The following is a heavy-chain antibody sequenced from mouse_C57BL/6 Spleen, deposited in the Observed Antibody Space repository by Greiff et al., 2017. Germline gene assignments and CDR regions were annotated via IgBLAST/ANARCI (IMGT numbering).Heavy chain of an antibody. CDR3: AGATLYWYFDV. Sequence: EVKLQESGPELVKPGASVKISSKASGYSFTGYYMHWVKQSSEKSLEWIGEINPSTGGTSYNQKFKGKATLTVDKSSSTAYMQLKSLTSEDSAVYYCAGATLYWYFDVWGTGTTVTVSS. CDR1: GYSFTGYY. V-gene: IGHV1-43*01. CDR2: INPSTGGT. J-gene: IGHJ1*03. D-gene: IGHD6-1*01.